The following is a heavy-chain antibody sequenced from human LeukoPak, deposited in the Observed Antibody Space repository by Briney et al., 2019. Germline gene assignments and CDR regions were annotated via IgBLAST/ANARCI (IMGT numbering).Heavy chain of an antibody. D-gene: IGHD3-22*01. J-gene: IGHJ4*02. CDR3: VRGIYSSGYYYYFDS. Sequence: SETLSLTCTVSGGTINTYYWSWIRQPPGKGLEWIGYIYYSGSTNYNPSLKRRVTISVYTSKNQFSLKLNSVTAADTAVYYCVRGIYSSGYYYYFDSWGQGTLVTVSS. CDR2: IYYSGST. CDR1: GGTINTYY. V-gene: IGHV4-59*01.